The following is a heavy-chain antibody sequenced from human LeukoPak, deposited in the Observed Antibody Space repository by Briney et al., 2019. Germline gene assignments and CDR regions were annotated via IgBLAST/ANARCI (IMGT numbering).Heavy chain of an antibody. V-gene: IGHV3-7*01. CDR1: GFTFSSYW. Sequence: PGGSLRLSCAASGFTFSSYWMSWVRQAPGKGLEWVANIKQDGSEKYYEDSVKGRFTISRDNAKNSLYLQMNSLRAEDTAVYYCARDPPMITFGGVIAPDAFDIWGQGTMVTVSS. CDR2: IKQDGSEK. D-gene: IGHD3-16*02. J-gene: IGHJ3*02. CDR3: ARDPPMITFGGVIAPDAFDI.